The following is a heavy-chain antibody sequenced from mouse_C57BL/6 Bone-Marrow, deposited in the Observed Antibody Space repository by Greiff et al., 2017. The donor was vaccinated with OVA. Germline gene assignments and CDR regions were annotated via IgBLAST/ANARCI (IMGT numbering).Heavy chain of an antibody. CDR3: ARSVYYYGWYFDY. Sequence: QVQLQQPGTELVKPGASVKLSCKASGYTFTSYWMHWVKQRPGQGLAWIGNINPSNGGTNYNEKFKSKATLTVDKSSSTAYMQLSSLTSEDSAVYYCARSVYYYGWYFDYWGQGTTLTVSS. CDR2: INPSNGGT. D-gene: IGHD1-1*01. CDR1: GYTFTSYW. V-gene: IGHV1-53*01. J-gene: IGHJ2*01.